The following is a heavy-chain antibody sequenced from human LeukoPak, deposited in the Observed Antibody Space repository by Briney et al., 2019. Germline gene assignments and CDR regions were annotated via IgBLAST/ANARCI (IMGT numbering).Heavy chain of an antibody. Sequence: GESLKISCKSSGYSFTTYWIGWVRQMPGKGLEWMGIIYPGDSDTTYSPSFQGQVTISANNSISTAYLQWSSLKASDTAMYYCARADILTGRNWFDPSGQGTLVTVSS. CDR3: ARADILTGRNWFDP. D-gene: IGHD3-9*01. J-gene: IGHJ5*02. CDR2: IYPGDSDT. V-gene: IGHV5-51*01. CDR1: GYSFTTYW.